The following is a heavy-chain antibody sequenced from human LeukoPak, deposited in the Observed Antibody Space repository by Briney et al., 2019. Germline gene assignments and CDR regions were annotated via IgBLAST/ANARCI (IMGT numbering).Heavy chain of an antibody. V-gene: IGHV4-59*08. CDR3: ARHHRRGSTAMVFTGWYFDL. D-gene: IGHD5-18*01. Sequence: LETLSLTCTVSGGSISYYSWSWIRQPPGKGLEWIGYISYSGSTNFNPSLKSRVTISVGTSKNQFSLKLSSVTAADTAMYYCARHHRRGSTAMVFTGWYFDLWGRGTLVTVSS. CDR2: ISYSGST. CDR1: GGSISYYS. J-gene: IGHJ2*01.